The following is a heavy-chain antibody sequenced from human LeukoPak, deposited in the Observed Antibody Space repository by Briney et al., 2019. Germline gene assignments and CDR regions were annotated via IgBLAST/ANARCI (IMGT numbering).Heavy chain of an antibody. CDR1: GYSFTSYW. CDR2: IYPGDSDT. Sequence: HGESLKISCKGSGYSFTSYWIGWVRQMPGKGLEWMGIIYPGDSDTRYSPSFQGQVTISADKSISTAYLQWSSLKVSDTAMYYCARTAPNCSSTSCYLGYYYYMDVWGKGTTVTVSS. J-gene: IGHJ6*03. CDR3: ARTAPNCSSTSCYLGYYYYMDV. V-gene: IGHV5-51*01. D-gene: IGHD2-2*01.